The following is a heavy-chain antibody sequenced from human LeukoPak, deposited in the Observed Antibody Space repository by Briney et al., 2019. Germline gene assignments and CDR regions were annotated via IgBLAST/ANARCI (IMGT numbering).Heavy chain of an antibody. CDR3: ARDSSNYQEFDY. D-gene: IGHD2-2*01. J-gene: IGHJ4*02. CDR1: GFTFSSYE. CDR2: ISSSGSTI. Sequence: GGSLRLSCAASGFTFSSYEMNWVRQAPGKGLEWVSYISSSGSTIYYADSVKGRFTISRDNAKNSLYLQMNSLRAEDTAVYYCARDSSNYQEFDYWGQGTLVTVSS. V-gene: IGHV3-48*03.